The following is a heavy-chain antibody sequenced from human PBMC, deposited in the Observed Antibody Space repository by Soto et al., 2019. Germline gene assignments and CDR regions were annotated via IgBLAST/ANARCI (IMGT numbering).Heavy chain of an antibody. V-gene: IGHV4-4*02. CDR3: ARLWGWYFDY. Sequence: SETLSLTCAVSGGSISTSNLWSWVRQPPGKGLEWIGEVYRTGSTNYNPSLESRVTVSIDKSKNQFSLKLSSVTAADTAVYYCARLWGWYFDYWGQGTLVTVSS. CDR2: VYRTGST. J-gene: IGHJ4*02. D-gene: IGHD2-21*01. CDR1: GGSISTSNL.